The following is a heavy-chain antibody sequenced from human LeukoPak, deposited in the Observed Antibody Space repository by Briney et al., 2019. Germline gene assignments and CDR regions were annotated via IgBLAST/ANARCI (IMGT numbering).Heavy chain of an antibody. V-gene: IGHV1-2*04. D-gene: IGHD6-13*01. CDR2: INPNSGGT. CDR1: GYTFTSYG. J-gene: IGHJ4*02. Sequence: WASVKVSCKASGYTFTSYGISWVRQAPGQGLEWMGWINPNSGGTNYAQKFQGWVTMTRDTSISTAYMELSRLRSDDTAVSYGARVGYSSSWYDYWGQGTLVTVSS. CDR3: ARVGYSSSWYDY.